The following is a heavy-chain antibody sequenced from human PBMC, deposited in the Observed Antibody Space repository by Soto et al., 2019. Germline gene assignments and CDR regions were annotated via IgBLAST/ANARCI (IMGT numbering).Heavy chain of an antibody. CDR3: ARTPKRLGTFAS. Sequence: SETLSLTCAVSGGSISSGGAYYWSWIRQSPGKGLEWIAYIHYSGSPSSTSSLKSRVTMSVDTAKTQFSLKVTSVTAADPPVFFFARTPKRLGTFASWAQGTXVTGSS. V-gene: IGHV4-30-4*01. CDR1: GGSISSGGAYY. J-gene: IGHJ1*01. D-gene: IGHD1-1*01. CDR2: IHYSGSP.